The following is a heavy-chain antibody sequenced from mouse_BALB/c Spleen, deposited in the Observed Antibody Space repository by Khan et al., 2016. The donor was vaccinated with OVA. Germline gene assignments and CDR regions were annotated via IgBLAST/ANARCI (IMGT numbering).Heavy chain of an antibody. CDR1: GFTFSAYS. D-gene: IGHD4-1*01. Sequence: EVELVESGGDLVKPGGSLKLSCAASGFTFSAYSMSWVRQTPDKRLEWVATISSGGDYTYYPDNVQGRFTISRDNSKNTLYLQMSSLTSDDTAMYYCASHLTGSFTYWGQGTLVTVSA. CDR2: ISSGGDYT. CDR3: ASHLTGSFTY. J-gene: IGHJ3*01. V-gene: IGHV5-6*01.